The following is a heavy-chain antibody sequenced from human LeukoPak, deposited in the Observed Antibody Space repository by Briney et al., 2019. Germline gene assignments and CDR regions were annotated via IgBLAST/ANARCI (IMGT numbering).Heavy chain of an antibody. CDR2: IYPGDSDT. V-gene: IGHV5-51*01. J-gene: IGHJ5*02. CDR1: GYSFTSYW. D-gene: IGHD3/OR15-3a*01. Sequence: GESLKISCKGSGYSFTSYWIGWVRQMPGKGLEWMGIIYPGDSDTRYSPSFQGQVTISADKSISTAYLQWSSLKASDTAMYYCARHLRVGLASPNFVSVWFDPWGQGTLVTVSS. CDR3: ARHLRVGLASPNFVSVWFDP.